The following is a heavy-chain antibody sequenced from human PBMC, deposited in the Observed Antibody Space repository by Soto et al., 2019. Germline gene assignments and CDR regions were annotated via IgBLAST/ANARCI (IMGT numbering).Heavy chain of an antibody. Sequence: GGSLRLSCAASGFTFSSYAMSWVRQAPGKGLEWVSAISGSGGSTYYADSVKGRFTISRDNSKNTLYLQMNSLRAEDTAVYYCAKLEGHHDYGDYHAAFDIWGQGTMVTVSS. CDR1: GFTFSSYA. CDR2: ISGSGGST. CDR3: AKLEGHHDYGDYHAAFDI. V-gene: IGHV3-23*01. J-gene: IGHJ3*02. D-gene: IGHD4-17*01.